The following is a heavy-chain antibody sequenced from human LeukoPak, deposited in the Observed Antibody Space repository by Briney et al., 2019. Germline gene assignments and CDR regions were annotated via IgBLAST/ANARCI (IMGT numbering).Heavy chain of an antibody. CDR1: GYTFTSYD. CDR3: AGSKYSSGWYGFDY. D-gene: IGHD6-19*01. J-gene: IGHJ4*02. V-gene: IGHV1-8*01. CDR2: MNPNSGNT. Sequence: ASVKVSCKASGYTFTSYDINWVRQATGQGLEWMGWMNPNSGNTGYAQKLQGRVTMTRNTSISTAYMELSSLRSEDTAVYYCAGSKYSSGWYGFDYWGQGTLVTVSS.